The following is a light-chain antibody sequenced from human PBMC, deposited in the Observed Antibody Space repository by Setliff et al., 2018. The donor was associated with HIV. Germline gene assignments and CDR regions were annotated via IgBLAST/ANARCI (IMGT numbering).Light chain of an antibody. V-gene: IGLV1-44*01. Sequence: QSALTQPPSASGTPGQRVTISCSGGSSNIETNTVNWYQQLPGTAPKLLIYSNDQRPSGVPDRFSGSKSGTSASLAISGLQSEDEADYYCAAWDDSLNNSYVFGTGTKVTVL. CDR3: AAWDDSLNNSYV. J-gene: IGLJ1*01. CDR1: SSNIETNT. CDR2: SND.